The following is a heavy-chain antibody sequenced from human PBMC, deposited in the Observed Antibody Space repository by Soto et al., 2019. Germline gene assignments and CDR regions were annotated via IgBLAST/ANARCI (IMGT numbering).Heavy chain of an antibody. Sequence: QVQLVQSGPEVKKPGASVKVSCKGSGYTFNSFGISWVRQALGPGLEWMGWISGYNANTKYAQKFQGRVTMTTDTSTSTASMDLRSMRSDDTVVYYWARYFWSGRLPYHFDFWGQGTLVTVSS. V-gene: IGHV1-18*01. CDR2: ISGYNANT. CDR1: GYTFNSFG. J-gene: IGHJ4*02. CDR3: ARYFWSGRLPYHFDF. D-gene: IGHD3-3*01.